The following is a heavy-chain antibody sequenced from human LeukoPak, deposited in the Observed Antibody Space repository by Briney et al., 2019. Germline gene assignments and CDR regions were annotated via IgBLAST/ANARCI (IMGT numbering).Heavy chain of an antibody. V-gene: IGHV1-3*03. CDR3: ARSYCGGDCYSPDAFDI. J-gene: IGHJ3*02. CDR2: INAGNGNT. CDR1: GYTFTSYA. Sequence: ASVKVSCKTSGYTFTSYAMHWVRQAPGQRLEWKGWINAGNGNTKYSQEFQGRVTITRDTSASTAYMELSSLRSEDMAVYYCARSYCGGDCYSPDAFDIWGQGTMVTVSS. D-gene: IGHD2-21*02.